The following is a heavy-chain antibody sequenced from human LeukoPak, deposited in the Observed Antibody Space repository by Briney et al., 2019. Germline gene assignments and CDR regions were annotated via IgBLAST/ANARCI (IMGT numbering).Heavy chain of an antibody. J-gene: IGHJ4*02. CDR3: AARAATGTIVDS. CDR1: GGSFSGYY. Sequence: PSETLSLTCAVHGGSFSGYYWGWIRQPPGKGLEWIGNMYYSGTTYYDPSLKSRVTMSVDTSKNQFSLRLTSVAAADTAVYYCAARAATGTIVDSRGQGTLVTVSS. CDR2: MYYSGTT. V-gene: IGHV4-59*04. D-gene: IGHD6-13*01.